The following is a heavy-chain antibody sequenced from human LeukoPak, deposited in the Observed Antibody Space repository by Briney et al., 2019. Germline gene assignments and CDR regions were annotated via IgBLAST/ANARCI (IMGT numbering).Heavy chain of an antibody. CDR1: GGSFSGYY. CDR3: ARWTHYDILTGYSYDY. Sequence: SETLSLTCAVYGGSFSGYYWSWIRQPPGKGLEWIGEINHSGSTNYNPSLKSRVTISVDTSKNQFSLKLSSVTAADTAVYYCARWTHYDILTGYSYDYWGQGTLVTVSS. D-gene: IGHD3-9*01. J-gene: IGHJ4*02. V-gene: IGHV4-34*01. CDR2: INHSGST.